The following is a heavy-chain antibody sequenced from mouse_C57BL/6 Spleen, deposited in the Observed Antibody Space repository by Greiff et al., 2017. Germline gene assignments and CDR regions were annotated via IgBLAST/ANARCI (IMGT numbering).Heavy chain of an antibody. CDR3: AISHYLYDGYYMGYIDG. Sequence: VQLQQSGAELVKPGASVKLSCTASGFNIKDYYMHWVKQRTEQGLEWIGRIDPEDGETKYAPKFPGKATITADTSSNTAYLQLSSLTSEYTAVYYCAISHYLYDGYYMGYIDGWGTGTTVTVSS. V-gene: IGHV14-2*01. J-gene: IGHJ1*03. CDR2: IDPEDGET. CDR1: GFNIKDYY. D-gene: IGHD2-3*01.